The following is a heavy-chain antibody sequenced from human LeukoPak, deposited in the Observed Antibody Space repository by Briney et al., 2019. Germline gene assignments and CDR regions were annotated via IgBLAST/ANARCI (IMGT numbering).Heavy chain of an antibody. J-gene: IGHJ6*02. CDR2: IYSGGST. V-gene: IGHV3-53*01. Sequence: PGGSLRLSCAASGYTVGSNYMSWVRQAPGKGLEWVSVIYSGGSTYYADSVKGRFTISRDNAKNSLYLQMNSLRAEDTAVYYCARDLGMDYSSSWGAYYYYYYGMDVWGQGTTVTVSS. CDR3: ARDLGMDYSSSWGAYYYYYYGMDV. D-gene: IGHD6-13*01. CDR1: GYTVGSNY.